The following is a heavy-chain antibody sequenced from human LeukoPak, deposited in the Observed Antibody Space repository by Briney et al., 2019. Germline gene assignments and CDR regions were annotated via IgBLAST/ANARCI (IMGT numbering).Heavy chain of an antibody. CDR2: IDVVGTRT. Sequence: PGGSLRLSCVASGFTGTSHYMSWVRQAPGKELVWVARIDVVGTRTDYADSVRGRFTISRDNAKNTIYLQMNSLTADDTAVYYCVRSMSGRNDFWGQGTVVSVSS. V-gene: IGHV3-74*01. J-gene: IGHJ4*02. CDR3: VRSMSGRNDF. CDR1: GFTGTSHY. D-gene: IGHD3-3*01.